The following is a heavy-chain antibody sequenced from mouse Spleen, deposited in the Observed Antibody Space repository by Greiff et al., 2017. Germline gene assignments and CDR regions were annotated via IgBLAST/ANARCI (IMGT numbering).Heavy chain of an antibody. D-gene: IGHD2-1*01. CDR3: TRWAYGNYDY. Sequence: QVQLKESGAELVRPGASVTLSCKASGYTFTDYEMHWVKQTPVHGLEWIGAIDPETGGTAYNQKFKGKAILTADKSSSTAYMELLSLTSEDSAVYYCTRWAYGNYDYWGQGTTLTVSS. J-gene: IGHJ2*01. CDR1: GYTFTDYE. V-gene: IGHV1-15*01. CDR2: IDPETGGT.